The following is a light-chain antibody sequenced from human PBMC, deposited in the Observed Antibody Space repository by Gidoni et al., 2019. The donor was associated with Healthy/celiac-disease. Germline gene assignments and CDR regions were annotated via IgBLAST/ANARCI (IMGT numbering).Light chain of an antibody. CDR2: GAS. J-gene: IGKJ1*01. CDR1: QSVSSNY. V-gene: IGKV3-20*01. CDR3: QQYGSSPRT. Sequence: ELVLTQSPGPLSLSPGERATLSCRASQSVSSNYLAWYQQKPGQAPRLLIYGASSRATGIPDRLSCSVSGTDFTLTISRLEPEDCAVYYCQQYGSSPRTFGQGTKVEIK.